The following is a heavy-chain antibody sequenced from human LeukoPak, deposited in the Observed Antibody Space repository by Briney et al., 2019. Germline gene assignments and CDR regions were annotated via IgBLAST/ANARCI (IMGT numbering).Heavy chain of an antibody. CDR1: GGSISSYY. D-gene: IGHD5-18*01. V-gene: IGHV4-4*07. Sequence: SETLSLTCTVSGGSISSYYWSWIRLPAGKGLEWIGRIYTSGSTNYNPSLKSRVTMSVDTSKNQFSLRLSSVTAADTAVYYCATYSKDHFDHWGQGTPVTVSS. J-gene: IGHJ4*02. CDR2: IYTSGST. CDR3: ATYSKDHFDH.